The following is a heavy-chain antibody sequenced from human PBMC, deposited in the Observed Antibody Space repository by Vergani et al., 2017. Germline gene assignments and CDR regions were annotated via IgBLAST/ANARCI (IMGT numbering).Heavy chain of an antibody. J-gene: IGHJ4*02. D-gene: IGHD3-10*01. CDR2: IKSKTDGGTT. V-gene: IGHV3-15*01. CDR1: GFTFSNAW. CDR3: TTLYYYGAVADY. Sequence: EVQLVESGGGLVKPGGSLRLSCAASGFTFSNAWMSWVRRAPGKGLEWVGRIKSKTDGGTTDYAAPVKGRFTISRDDSKNTLYLQMNSLKTEDTAVYYCTTLYYYGAVADYWGRGTLVTVSS.